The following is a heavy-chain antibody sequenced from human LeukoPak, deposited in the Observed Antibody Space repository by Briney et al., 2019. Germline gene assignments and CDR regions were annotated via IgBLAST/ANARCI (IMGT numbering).Heavy chain of an antibody. Sequence: PGGSLRLSCAASGFTFSSYSMNWVRQAPGKGLEWVSYISSSSSTIYYADSVKGRFTISRDNAKNSLYLQMNSLRAEDTAVYYCARVGYYDFWSGYYDYYYMDVWGKGTTVTVSS. CDR3: ARVGYYDFWSGYYDYYYMDV. CDR2: ISSSSSTI. J-gene: IGHJ6*03. CDR1: GFTFSSYS. V-gene: IGHV3-48*01. D-gene: IGHD3-3*01.